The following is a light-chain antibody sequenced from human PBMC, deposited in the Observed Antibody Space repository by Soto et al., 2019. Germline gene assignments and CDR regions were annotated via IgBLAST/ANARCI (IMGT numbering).Light chain of an antibody. CDR1: QDVSNY. V-gene: IGKV1-33*01. Sequence: DIQMTQSPSSLSASVGDRVTITCQASQDVSNYLNWYQQKLGKAPKLLIYDASNLETGVPSRFSGIGSGTDFSFTISSMKPEDFATYYCQQYSNLITFGQGTRLEIK. CDR3: QQYSNLIT. CDR2: DAS. J-gene: IGKJ5*01.